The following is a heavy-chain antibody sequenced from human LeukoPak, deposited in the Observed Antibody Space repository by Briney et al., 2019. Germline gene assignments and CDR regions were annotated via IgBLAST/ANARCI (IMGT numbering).Heavy chain of an antibody. V-gene: IGHV4-59*01. J-gene: IGHJ3*02. CDR1: GGSLSSYY. D-gene: IGHD2-21*02. CDR3: ARDNPGGPLLLPHAFDI. CDR2: IYYSGST. Sequence: PSETLSLTCTVSGGSLSSYYWSWIRQPPGKGLEWIGYIYYSGSTNYNPSLKSRVTISVDTSKNQFSLKLSSVTAADTAVYYCARDNPGGPLLLPHAFDIWGQGTMVTVSS.